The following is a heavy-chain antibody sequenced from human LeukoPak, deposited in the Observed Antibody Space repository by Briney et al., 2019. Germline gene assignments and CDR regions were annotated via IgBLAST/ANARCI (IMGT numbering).Heavy chain of an antibody. D-gene: IGHD6-6*01. J-gene: IGHJ4*02. Sequence: GRSLRLSCAASGIIFSNYAMHWVRQAPGKGLEWVTVISYDGSNKYYADSVKGRFTISRDNSKNTLYLQLSSLRPDDTAVYYCAKGAPSSSSIFDFWGPGTLVTVSS. CDR2: ISYDGSNK. CDR1: GIIFSNYA. CDR3: AKGAPSSSSIFDF. V-gene: IGHV3-30*04.